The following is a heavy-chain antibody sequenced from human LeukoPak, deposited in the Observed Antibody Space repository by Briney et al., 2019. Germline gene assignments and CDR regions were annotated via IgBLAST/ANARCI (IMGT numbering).Heavy chain of an antibody. V-gene: IGHV3-23*01. CDR1: RFTFSSYA. Sequence: GGSLRLSCAASRFTFSSYAVSWVRQAPGKGLEWVSAISGRGGSTYYADSVKGRFTISRDNSKNTLYLQMNSLRAEDTAVYYCARWGSGWYFPDQHWGRGTLVTVSS. D-gene: IGHD6-19*01. CDR3: ARWGSGWYFPDQH. CDR2: ISGRGGST. J-gene: IGHJ1*01.